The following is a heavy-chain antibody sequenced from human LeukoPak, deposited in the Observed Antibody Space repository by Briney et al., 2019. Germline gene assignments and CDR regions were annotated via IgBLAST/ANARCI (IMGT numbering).Heavy chain of an antibody. J-gene: IGHJ5*02. Sequence: GEALKISCKGSGYSFTRYWFGGVGPPAGKGLAWMGFIYPGDSDTRYSPSFPGQVTISADKSISAAYLQWSSLKASDTAMYYCARRYYGSGSYYNWFDPWGQGTLVTVSS. CDR2: IYPGDSDT. V-gene: IGHV5-51*01. CDR3: ARRYYGSGSYYNWFDP. D-gene: IGHD3-10*01. CDR1: GYSFTRYW.